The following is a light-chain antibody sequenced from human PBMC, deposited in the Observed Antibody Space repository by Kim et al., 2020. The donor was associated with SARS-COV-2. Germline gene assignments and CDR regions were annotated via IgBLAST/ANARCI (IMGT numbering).Light chain of an antibody. CDR2: VVS. CDR1: STIVVDYNF. Sequence: GPALTIPCPRTSTIVVDYNFVSWYQQHPGKAPTLMIYVVSKRPSGVSNRFSGSKSGNPASLTLSGLQAEDEADYYCSSYTSSSSVIFGGGTQLTVL. V-gene: IGLV2-14*03. J-gene: IGLJ2*01. CDR3: SSYTSSSSVI.